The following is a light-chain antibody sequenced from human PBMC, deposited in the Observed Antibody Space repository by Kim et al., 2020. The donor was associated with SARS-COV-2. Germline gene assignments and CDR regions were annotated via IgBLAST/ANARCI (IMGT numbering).Light chain of an antibody. CDR2: RNN. V-gene: IGLV10-54*01. CDR1: SNNVGDQG. J-gene: IGLJ3*02. Sequence: RQTASLPCTGTSNNVGDQGAAWLQQHQDHPPKLLLYRNNIPPPGMSERMSASRSGNTASLTISELQPEDEAEYYCSAWDSSLSSWVFGGGTQLTVL. CDR3: SAWDSSLSSWV.